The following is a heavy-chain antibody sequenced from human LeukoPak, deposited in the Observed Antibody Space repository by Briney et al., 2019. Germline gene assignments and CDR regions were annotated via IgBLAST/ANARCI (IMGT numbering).Heavy chain of an antibody. D-gene: IGHD5-12*01. CDR3: ASGGHVDY. CDR2: IREDGSEK. CDR1: GLPFSNFW. Sequence: GGSLRLSCAASGLPFSNFWMTWVRQAPGKGLEWVANIREDGSEKYYVESVKGRFTISRDNAKNSLFLQMNSLRAEDTAVYYCASGGHVDYCGQGTLVTVSS. J-gene: IGHJ4*02. V-gene: IGHV3-7*01.